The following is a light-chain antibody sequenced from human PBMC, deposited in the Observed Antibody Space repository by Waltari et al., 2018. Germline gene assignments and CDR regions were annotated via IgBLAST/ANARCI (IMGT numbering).Light chain of an antibody. CDR3: LQRNNWPRT. CDR1: QSVSSN. Sequence: EIVMTQSPATLSLSPGERATLSCRASQSVSSNLAWYQQKPGQAPRLLIYGASSRATGIPDRFTGSGSGTDFTLTIRSLEPEDVGVYYCLQRNNWPRTFGQWTKVEIK. J-gene: IGKJ1*01. V-gene: IGKV3D-15*01. CDR2: GAS.